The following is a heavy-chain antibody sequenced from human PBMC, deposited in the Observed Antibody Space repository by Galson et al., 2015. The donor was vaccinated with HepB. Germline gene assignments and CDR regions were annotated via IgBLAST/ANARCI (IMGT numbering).Heavy chain of an antibody. Sequence: SLRLSCAASGFTFSSYGMHWVRQAPGKGLEWVAVISYDGSNKYYADSVKGRFTISRDNAKNSLYLQMNSLRAEDTAVYYCARVNGAWNYWGQGTLVTVSS. CDR2: ISYDGSNK. CDR1: GFTFSSYG. J-gene: IGHJ4*02. V-gene: IGHV3-30*03. CDR3: ARVNGAWNY. D-gene: IGHD2-8*01.